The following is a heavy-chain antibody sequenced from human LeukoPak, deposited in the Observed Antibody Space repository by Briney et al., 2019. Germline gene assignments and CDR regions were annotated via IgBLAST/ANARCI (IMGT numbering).Heavy chain of an antibody. CDR2: ISAYNGNT. CDR3: ASSKATNDAFDI. D-gene: IGHD5-12*01. V-gene: IGHV1-18*01. Sequence: ASVKVSCKASGYTFTGYYMHWVRQAPGQGLEWMGWISAYNGNTNYAQKLQGRVTMTTDTSTSTAYMELRSLRSDDTAVYYCASSKATNDAFDIWGQGTMVTVSS. CDR1: GYTFTGYY. J-gene: IGHJ3*02.